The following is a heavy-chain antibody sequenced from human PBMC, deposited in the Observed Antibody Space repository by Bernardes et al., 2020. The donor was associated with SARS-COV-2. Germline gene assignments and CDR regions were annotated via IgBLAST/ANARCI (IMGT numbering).Heavy chain of an antibody. Sequence: GTLRLTCRTSRIPFNNYAVTWVRQAPGKGLDWVSTIGGGPEDYYYAGGVKRRFTFAKDDSRSTLFLQMNSMRVEDTAICYCAKHQNSFKRRYDALDVWGQETMGTVAS. J-gene: IGHJ3*01. D-gene: IGHD5-18*01. CDR2: IGGGPEDY. CDR1: RIPFNNYA. CDR3: AKHQNSFKRRYDALDV. V-gene: IGHV3-23*01.